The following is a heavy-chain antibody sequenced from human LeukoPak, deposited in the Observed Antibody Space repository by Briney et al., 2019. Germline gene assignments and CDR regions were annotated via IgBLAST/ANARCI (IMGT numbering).Heavy chain of an antibody. CDR2: IIPIFGTA. CDR1: GYTFTGYY. Sequence: ASVKVSCKASGYTFTGYYMHWVRQAPGQGLEWMGGIIPIFGTANYAQKFQGRVTITADKSTSTAYMELSSLRSEDTAVYYCASAMITFGGAGPFDYWGQGTLVTVSS. CDR3: ASAMITFGGAGPFDY. J-gene: IGHJ4*02. V-gene: IGHV1-69*06. D-gene: IGHD3-16*01.